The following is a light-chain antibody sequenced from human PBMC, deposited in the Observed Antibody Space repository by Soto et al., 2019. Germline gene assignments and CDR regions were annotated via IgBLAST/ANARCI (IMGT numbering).Light chain of an antibody. CDR2: AVT. Sequence: QSALTQPASVSGSPRQSITITCTGTSSDVGGSNYVSWHKQRPGKVPKLIIYAVTNRPSGVSTRFSGSKSGNTAFLTISALQAEDYADYYCSSFTTTDTWVFGGWTQLTVL. V-gene: IGLV2-14*01. CDR3: SSFTTTDTWV. J-gene: IGLJ3*02. CDR1: SSDVGGSNY.